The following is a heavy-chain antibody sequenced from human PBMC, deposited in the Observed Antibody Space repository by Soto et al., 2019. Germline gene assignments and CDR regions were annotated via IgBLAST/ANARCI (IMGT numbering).Heavy chain of an antibody. D-gene: IGHD3-3*01. Sequence: HGESLKISCKGSGYSFTSYWIGWVRQMPGKGLEWMGIIYPGDSDTRYSPSFQGQVTISADKSISTAYLQWSSLKASDTAMYYCARHGTAKRGTYDFWSGYQRYYYYYMDVWGKGTTVTVSS. J-gene: IGHJ6*03. CDR2: IYPGDSDT. CDR3: ARHGTAKRGTYDFWSGYQRYYYYYMDV. CDR1: GYSFTSYW. V-gene: IGHV5-51*01.